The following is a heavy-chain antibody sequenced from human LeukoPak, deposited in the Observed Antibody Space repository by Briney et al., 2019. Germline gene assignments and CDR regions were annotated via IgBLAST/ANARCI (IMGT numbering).Heavy chain of an antibody. CDR1: GFTFSTYA. CDR3: TTDRYYDNSELQFQH. Sequence: GGSLRLSCAASGFTFSTYAMSWVRQAPGKGLEWVSVVSGTGGRTYYADSVKGRFTISRDNSKNTLYLQMDSLKIEDTAVYYCTTDRYYDNSELQFQHWGQGPLVTVSS. V-gene: IGHV3-23*01. CDR2: VSGTGGRT. J-gene: IGHJ1*01. D-gene: IGHD3-22*01.